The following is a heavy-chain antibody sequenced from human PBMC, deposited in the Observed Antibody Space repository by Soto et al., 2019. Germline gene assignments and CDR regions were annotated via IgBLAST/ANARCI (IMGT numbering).Heavy chain of an antibody. CDR3: ARDRDYFDY. D-gene: IGHD3-10*01. CDR2: IYYSGST. J-gene: IGHJ4*02. CDR1: GGSISSGGYS. Sequence: PSETLSLTCTVSGGSISSGGYSWSWIRQHPGKGLEWIGYIYYSGSTYYNPSLKSRVTISVDTSKNQFSLKLTSVTAADTAVYYCARDRDYFDYWGQGTLVTVSS. V-gene: IGHV4-31*03.